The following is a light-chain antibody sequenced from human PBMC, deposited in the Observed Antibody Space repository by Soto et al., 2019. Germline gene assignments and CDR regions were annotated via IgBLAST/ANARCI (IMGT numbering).Light chain of an antibody. V-gene: IGKV1-5*03. CDR2: KAS. J-gene: IGKJ1*01. CDR1: QTISSW. Sequence: DIQMTRSPSTLAGSVGDRVTITCRASQTISSWLAWYQQKPVKAPDVLIYKASPLKSGARAGFSCSGSGRDLTLTISSLQPDDFATYYCQHYNSYSEACGQGTKVDIK. CDR3: QHYNSYSEA.